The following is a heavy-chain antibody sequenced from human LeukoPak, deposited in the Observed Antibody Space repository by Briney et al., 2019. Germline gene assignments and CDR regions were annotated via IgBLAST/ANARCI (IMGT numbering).Heavy chain of an antibody. CDR1: GFSFSLYS. V-gene: IGHV3-48*01. CDR3: ARDRGRNSFDY. CDR2: ISSSGRTI. D-gene: IGHD1-14*01. J-gene: IGHJ4*02. Sequence: PGGSLSLSCEASGFSFSLYSMNWVRQVPGKGLEWVSYISSSGRTIYYADSVKGRFTISRDNAKKSLYLQMNSLRAEDTALYYCARDRGRNSFDYWGQGTLVSVSS.